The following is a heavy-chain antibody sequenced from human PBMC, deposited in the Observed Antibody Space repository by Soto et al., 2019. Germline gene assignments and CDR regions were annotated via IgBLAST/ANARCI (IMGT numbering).Heavy chain of an antibody. D-gene: IGHD3-22*01. V-gene: IGHV4-4*02. J-gene: IGHJ5*02. CDR2: IYHSGST. CDR1: GGSISSSNW. Sequence: PSETLSLTCAVSGGSISSSNWWSWVRQPPGKGLEWIGEIYHSGSTNYNPSLKSRVTISVDKSKNQFSLKLSSVTAADTAVYYCASSSGYYPDWFDPWGQGTLVTVS. CDR3: ASSSGYYPDWFDP.